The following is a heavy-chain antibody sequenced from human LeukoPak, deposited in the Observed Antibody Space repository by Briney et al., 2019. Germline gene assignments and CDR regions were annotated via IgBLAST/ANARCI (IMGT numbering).Heavy chain of an antibody. J-gene: IGHJ4*02. CDR2: ISSSSSTI. CDR3: ARDSSSSDYYDSSGYFDY. Sequence: GGSLRLSCAASGFTFSSYSMNWVRQAPGKGLEWVSYISSSSSTIHYADSVKGRFTISRDNAKNSLYLQMNSLRAEDTAVYYCARDSSSSDYYDSSGYFDYRGQGTLVTVSS. V-gene: IGHV3-48*04. D-gene: IGHD3-22*01. CDR1: GFTFSSYS.